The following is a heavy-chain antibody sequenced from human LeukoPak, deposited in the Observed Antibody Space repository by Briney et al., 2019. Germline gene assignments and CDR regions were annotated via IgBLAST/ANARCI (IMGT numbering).Heavy chain of an antibody. CDR2: ITMNSVR. V-gene: IGHV3-23*01. CDR3: AIAVDTAMVMSALAY. Sequence: GGSLRLSCSASGFSLSDYGMSWVRQAPGKGLEWVSYITMNSVRFYADSVKGRFTISRDNSKNTLYLQMNSLRAEDTAVYYCAIAVDTAMVMSALAYWGQGTLVTVSS. D-gene: IGHD5-18*01. CDR1: GFSLSDYG. J-gene: IGHJ4*02.